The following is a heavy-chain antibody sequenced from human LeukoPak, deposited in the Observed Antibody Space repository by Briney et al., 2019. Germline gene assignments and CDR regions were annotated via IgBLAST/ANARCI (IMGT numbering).Heavy chain of an antibody. CDR1: GYTFTSCG. CDR2: ISAYNGNT. V-gene: IGHV1-18*01. D-gene: IGHD3-22*01. Sequence: GASVKVSCKASGYTFTSCGISWVRQAPGQGLEWMGWISAYNGNTNYAQKLQGRVTMTTDTSTSTAYMELRSLRSDDTAVYYCARVTPVIYDSSGYYYVDAFDIWGQGTMVTVSS. J-gene: IGHJ3*02. CDR3: ARVTPVIYDSSGYYYVDAFDI.